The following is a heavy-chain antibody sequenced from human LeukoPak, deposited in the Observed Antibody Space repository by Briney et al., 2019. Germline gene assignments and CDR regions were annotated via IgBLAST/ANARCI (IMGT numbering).Heavy chain of an antibody. J-gene: IGHJ4*02. V-gene: IGHV1-2*02. CDR3: ARDPRGSYYSDY. CDR2: INPNSGAT. CDR1: GYTFTGYY. D-gene: IGHD3-10*01. Sequence: ASVKVSCKASGYTFTGYYLHWVRQAPGQGLEWMGSINPNSGATNYAQRFQGRVTMTRDTSITTAYMELSRLRFDNTAVYYWARDPRGSYYSDYWGQGSLVTVSS.